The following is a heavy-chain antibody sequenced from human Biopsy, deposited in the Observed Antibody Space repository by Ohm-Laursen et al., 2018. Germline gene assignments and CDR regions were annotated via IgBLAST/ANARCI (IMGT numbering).Heavy chain of an antibody. D-gene: IGHD1-26*01. J-gene: IGHJ4*02. CDR1: GGTFTNYA. V-gene: IGHV1-69*13. Sequence: ASVKVSCKASGGTFTNYAISWVRQAPGQGLEWMGGIIPIFGTANYAQKFQGRVTITADESTSTAYMELSSLRSDDTAVYYCARDAPGGGSYRFFYWGQGSLVTVSS. CDR3: ARDAPGGGSYRFFY. CDR2: IIPIFGTA.